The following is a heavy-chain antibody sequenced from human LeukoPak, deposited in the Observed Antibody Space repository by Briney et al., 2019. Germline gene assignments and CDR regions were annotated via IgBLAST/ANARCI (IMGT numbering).Heavy chain of an antibody. V-gene: IGHV4-39*01. J-gene: IGHJ6*03. CDR1: GGSISTYY. CDR2: IYYSGST. CDR3: ARLAAAGTYYMDV. D-gene: IGHD6-13*01. Sequence: SETLSLTCTVSGGSISTYYWGWIRQPPGKGLEWIGSIYYSGSTYSNPSLKSRVTISVDTSKNQFSLELSSVTAADTAVYYCARLAAAGTYYMDVWGKGTTVTVSS.